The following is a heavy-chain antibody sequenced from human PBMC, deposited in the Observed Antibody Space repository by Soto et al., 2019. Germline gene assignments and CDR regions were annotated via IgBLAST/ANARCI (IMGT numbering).Heavy chain of an antibody. J-gene: IGHJ4*02. CDR3: ARVIGGLYYFDY. D-gene: IGHD3-16*01. V-gene: IGHV1-3*01. CDR1: GYTFTSYA. CDR2: INAGNGNT. Sequence: ASVKVSCKASGYTFTSYAMHWVRQAPGQRLERKGRINAGNGNTKYSQKFQGRVTITRDTSASTAYMELSSLRSEDTAVYYCARVIGGLYYFDYWGQGTLVTVSS.